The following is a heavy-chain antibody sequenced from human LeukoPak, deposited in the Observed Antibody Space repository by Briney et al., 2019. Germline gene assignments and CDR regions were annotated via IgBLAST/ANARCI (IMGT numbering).Heavy chain of an antibody. Sequence: ASVKVSCKASRYIFTSYYMHWVRQAPGQGLEWMGIINPSGGSTSYAQKFQGRVTITADKSTSTAYMELSSLRSEDTAVYYCAREGSGDGSNDYWGQGTLVTVSS. D-gene: IGHD1-26*01. CDR3: AREGSGDGSNDY. CDR2: INPSGGST. CDR1: RYIFTSYY. V-gene: IGHV1-46*01. J-gene: IGHJ4*02.